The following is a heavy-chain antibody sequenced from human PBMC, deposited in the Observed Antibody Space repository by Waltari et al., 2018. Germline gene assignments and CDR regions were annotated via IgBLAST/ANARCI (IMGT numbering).Heavy chain of an antibody. CDR1: GFTFSTYA. CDR3: AVPPARYRSTDLFYFEY. CDR2: INGCGT. J-gene: IGHJ4*02. Sequence: EVQLLESGGGLVQPGGSLRLSCAASGFTFSTYAMSWVRQAPGKGLWGVSVINGCGTYYADSVKGRFTISRDNSKNTLYLQMNSLRAEDTAVYYCAVPPARYRSTDLFYFEYWGQGSLVTVSS. D-gene: IGHD6-13*01. V-gene: IGHV3-23*01.